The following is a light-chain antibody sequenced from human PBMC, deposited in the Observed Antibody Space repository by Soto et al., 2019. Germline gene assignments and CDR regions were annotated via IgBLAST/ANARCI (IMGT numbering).Light chain of an antibody. CDR3: GTWDSSLGVV. Sequence: QSVLTQPPSVSAAPGQKVTISCSGSSSNIGNNYVSWYQQLPGTAPKLLIYDNNKRPSGIPDRFSGSKSGTSATLGITGLQTGDEADYYCGTWDSSLGVVFGGGTKLTLL. J-gene: IGLJ2*01. V-gene: IGLV1-51*01. CDR1: SSNIGNNY. CDR2: DNN.